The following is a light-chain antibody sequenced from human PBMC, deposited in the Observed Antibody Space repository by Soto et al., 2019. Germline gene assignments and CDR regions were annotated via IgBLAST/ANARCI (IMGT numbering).Light chain of an antibody. CDR3: QQRSNWPPWT. J-gene: IGKJ1*01. CDR2: GAS. CDR1: QSVSNNY. Sequence: ERATLSCRASQSVSNNYLAWYQQKPGQAPRLLIYGASNRATGIPDRFSGSGSGTEFTLTISSLQSEDFTVYYCQQRSNWPPWTFGQGSKVDI. V-gene: IGKV3D-20*02.